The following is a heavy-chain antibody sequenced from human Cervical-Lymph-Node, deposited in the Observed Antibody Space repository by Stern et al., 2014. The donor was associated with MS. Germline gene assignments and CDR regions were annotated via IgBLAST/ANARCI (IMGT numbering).Heavy chain of an antibody. D-gene: IGHD5-18*01. Sequence: VQLVESGPGLVKPSQTLSLTCTVSGGSISSGSDYWSWIRPPVGKGLEWIGRIHASGSAFYTPSLKSRVTISTDPSMNQFSLELNSATAADTAIYYCASGYRIFDYWGQGILVTVSS. J-gene: IGHJ4*02. CDR3: ASGYRIFDY. CDR2: IHASGSA. V-gene: IGHV4-61*02. CDR1: GGSISSGSDY.